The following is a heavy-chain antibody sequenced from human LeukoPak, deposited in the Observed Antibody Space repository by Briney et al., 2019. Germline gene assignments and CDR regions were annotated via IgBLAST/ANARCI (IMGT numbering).Heavy chain of an antibody. Sequence: GGSLRLSCVASGFIFSTYGLHWVRQSPGKGLEWVAVIWYDGSQRYYADSVKGRFTISRDDSQNTIYLQMDSLRAEDTAVYYCATSSPRNYFDHWGQGTLVTVSS. J-gene: IGHJ4*02. V-gene: IGHV3-33*01. CDR1: GFIFSTYG. CDR3: ATSSPRNYFDH. D-gene: IGHD1-14*01. CDR2: IWYDGSQR.